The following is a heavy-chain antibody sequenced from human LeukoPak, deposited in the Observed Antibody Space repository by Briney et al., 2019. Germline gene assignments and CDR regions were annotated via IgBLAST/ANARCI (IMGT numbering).Heavy chain of an antibody. CDR2: IKKDGSEK. Sequence: GGSLRLSCAASGFTFSSYWMSWVRQAPGKGLEWVANIKKDGSEKYYVDSVKGRFTISRDNAKNSLYLQMNSLRAEDTAVYYCARDHYYDSSGYYYDWGQGTLVTVSS. J-gene: IGHJ4*02. CDR1: GFTFSSYW. V-gene: IGHV3-7*01. CDR3: ARDHYYDSSGYYYD. D-gene: IGHD3-22*01.